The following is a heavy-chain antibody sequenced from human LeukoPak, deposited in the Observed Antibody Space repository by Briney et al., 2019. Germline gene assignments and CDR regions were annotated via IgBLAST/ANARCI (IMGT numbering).Heavy chain of an antibody. CDR3: ARGGDSTGAFDY. CDR2: ISSSSSYI. J-gene: IGHJ4*02. Sequence: GGSLKLSCAASGITFSSYSMNWVREAPGKGLEWVSSISSSSSYIYYADSVKGRFTISRDNAKSSLYLQMNSLRGEDTAEYYCARGGDSTGAFDYWGQGTLVTVSS. D-gene: IGHD2-8*02. CDR1: GITFSSYS. V-gene: IGHV3-21*01.